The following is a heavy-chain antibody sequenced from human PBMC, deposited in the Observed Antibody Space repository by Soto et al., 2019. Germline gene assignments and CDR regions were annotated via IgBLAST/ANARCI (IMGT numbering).Heavy chain of an antibody. V-gene: IGHV1-18*01. CDR3: AGGGYDDNAGEKLGYYGLDV. CDR1: GYTFIRYG. J-gene: IGHJ6*02. Sequence: QVQLVQSAAEMKKPGASVKVSCKASGYTFIRYGITWVRQAPGQGLEWMGWISGYNDYTNYAQKLQGRVTMTADTSTRTVYMELRSLTSDDTGVYYCAGGGYDDNAGEKLGYYGLDVWGQGTTVTVSS. CDR2: ISGYNDYT. D-gene: IGHD5-12*01.